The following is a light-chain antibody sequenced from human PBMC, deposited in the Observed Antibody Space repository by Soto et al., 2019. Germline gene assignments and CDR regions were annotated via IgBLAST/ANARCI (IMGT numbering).Light chain of an antibody. CDR1: QSVSSN. CDR2: GAS. J-gene: IGKJ3*01. Sequence: EIVMTQSPSTLSVSPGDRATLSCRASQSVSSNLAWYQQKPGQAPRLLIYGASIRATGIPSRFSGSGSGTEFTLTISSLQSEDFAVYYCQQYNNWPGTFGPGTKVDIK. V-gene: IGKV3D-15*01. CDR3: QQYNNWPGT.